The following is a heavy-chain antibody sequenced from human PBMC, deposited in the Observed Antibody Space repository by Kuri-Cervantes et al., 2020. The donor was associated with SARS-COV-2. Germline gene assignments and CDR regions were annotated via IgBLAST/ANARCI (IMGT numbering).Heavy chain of an antibody. V-gene: IGHV3-23*01. Sequence: LSLTCAASGFTFSSYAMSWVRQAPGKGLEWVSDISGSGGRTYYADSVKGRFTISRDNSKNTLYLQTNSLRAEDTAIYYCARDQSITMIVVVNRDAFDIWGQGTMVTVSS. D-gene: IGHD3-22*01. CDR2: ISGSGGRT. CDR3: ARDQSITMIVVVNRDAFDI. CDR1: GFTFSSYA. J-gene: IGHJ3*02.